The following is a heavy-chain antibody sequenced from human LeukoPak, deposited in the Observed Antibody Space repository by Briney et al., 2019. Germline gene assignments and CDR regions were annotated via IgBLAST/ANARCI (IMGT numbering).Heavy chain of an antibody. V-gene: IGHV4-39*07. CDR3: ARSFLGGWYYFDY. J-gene: IGHJ4*02. Sequence: PSETLSPTCTVSGGSISSSSYYWSWIRQPPGKGLEWIGEINHSGSTNYNPSLKSRVTMSVDTSKNQFSLKLSSVTAADTAVYYCARSFLGGWYYFDYWGQGTLVTVSS. CDR1: GGSISSSSYY. D-gene: IGHD6-19*01. CDR2: INHSGST.